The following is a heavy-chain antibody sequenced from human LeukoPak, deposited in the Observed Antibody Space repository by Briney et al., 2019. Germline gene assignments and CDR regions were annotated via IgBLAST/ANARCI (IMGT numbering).Heavy chain of an antibody. D-gene: IGHD6-13*01. J-gene: IGHJ6*02. CDR3: ARDRGIAAGPYFYVMDV. CDR1: GFTFSRYA. V-gene: IGHV3-23*01. CDR2: ISDDVCT. Sequence: GSLRLSCSAYGFTFSRYAVNYLPQAPGKGLEWVAAISDDVCTYHADSLRGGFTISSNNSRNTLYLQMASLRDEDTVVYYCARDRGIAAGPYFYVMDVWGHGTTVSVSS.